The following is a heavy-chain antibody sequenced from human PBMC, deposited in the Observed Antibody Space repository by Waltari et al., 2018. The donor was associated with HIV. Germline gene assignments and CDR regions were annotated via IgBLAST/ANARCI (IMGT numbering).Heavy chain of an antibody. D-gene: IGHD3-10*01. CDR2: INPNSGGT. CDR1: GYTSTRYY. Sequence: QVQLVQSGAEGKKPGAPVKVTSKASGYTSTRYYMHWARPPPGQGLEWMGWINPNSGGTNYAQKFQGRVTMTRDTSISTAYMELSRLRSDDTAVYYCARGPPYYYGLGSPGGGWFDPWGQGTLVTVSS. J-gene: IGHJ5*02. CDR3: ARGPPYYYGLGSPGGGWFDP. V-gene: IGHV1-2*02.